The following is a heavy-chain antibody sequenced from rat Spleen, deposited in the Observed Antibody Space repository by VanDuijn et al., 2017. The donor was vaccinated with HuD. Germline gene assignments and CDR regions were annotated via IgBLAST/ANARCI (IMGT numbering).Heavy chain of an antibody. CDR3: ARHYGGYSEYVMDA. D-gene: IGHD1-11*01. CDR2: ITYEGSSP. J-gene: IGHJ4*01. Sequence: EVQLVETGGGLVQPGRSLKLSCVASGFTFSSFWMYWIRQAPGKGLEWVSSITYEGSSPYYGDSVKGRFTISRDNAKSTLYLQINSLRSEDTATYYCARHYGGYSEYVMDAWGQGASVTVSS. V-gene: IGHV5-58*01. CDR1: GFTFSSFW.